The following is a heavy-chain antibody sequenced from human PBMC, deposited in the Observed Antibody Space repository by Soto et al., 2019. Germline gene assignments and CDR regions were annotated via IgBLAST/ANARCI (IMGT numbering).Heavy chain of an antibody. CDR2: INPDTGTT. V-gene: IGHV1-46*01. J-gene: IGHJ4*02. Sequence: QVQLVQSGAEVRKPGASVKLSCQASGYTFTHYYIHWVRQAPGQGLEWLGIINPDTGTTSYAQTFQGRVTLTTDTSASTVYLEPSGLAAEDTAVYYCASCPIYGGDSYFAYWGQGTLVTVSS. CDR1: GYTFTHYY. D-gene: IGHD2-21*01. CDR3: ASCPIYGGDSYFAY.